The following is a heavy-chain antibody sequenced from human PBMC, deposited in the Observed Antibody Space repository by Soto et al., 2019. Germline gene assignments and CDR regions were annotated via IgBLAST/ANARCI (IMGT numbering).Heavy chain of an antibody. CDR1: GYSISSGYY. V-gene: IGHV4-38-2*02. J-gene: IGHJ4*02. Sequence: SETLSLTCAVSGYSISSGYYWGWIRQPPGKGLEWIGSIYHSGSTYYNPSLKSRVTISVDTSKNQFSLKLSSVTAADTAVYYCARDTGALKYYDFWSGYYTGMGIDHWGQGTLVTVSP. CDR2: IYHSGST. CDR3: ARDTGALKYYDFWSGYYTGMGIDH. D-gene: IGHD3-3*01.